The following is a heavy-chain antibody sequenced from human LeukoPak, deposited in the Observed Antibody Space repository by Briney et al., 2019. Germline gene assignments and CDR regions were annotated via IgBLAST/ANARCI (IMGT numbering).Heavy chain of an antibody. V-gene: IGHV1-46*01. CDR1: GYTFTSYY. J-gene: IGHJ3*02. CDR3: ARPDFSNYGDPSAFDI. Sequence: ASVKVSCKASGYTFTSYYMHWVRQAPGQGLEWMGIINPSGGSTSYAQKFQGRVTMTRDTSTSTVYMELSSLRSEDTAVYYCARPDFSNYGDPSAFDIWGQGTMVTVSS. CDR2: INPSGGST. D-gene: IGHD4-11*01.